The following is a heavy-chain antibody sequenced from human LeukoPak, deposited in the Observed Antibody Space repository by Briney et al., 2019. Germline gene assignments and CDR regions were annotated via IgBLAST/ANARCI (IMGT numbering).Heavy chain of an antibody. Sequence: SETLSLTCAVYRGSFSGYYWNWIRQPLGTGREWIGEINHSGNTNYNPSLKSRVTISVDTSKNQFSLKLSSVTAADTAVYYCARGFLVYGAHDLLFDSWGQGILVTVSS. V-gene: IGHV4-34*01. CDR1: RGSFSGYY. D-gene: IGHD4-17*01. CDR2: INHSGNT. CDR3: ARGFLVYGAHDLLFDS. J-gene: IGHJ4*02.